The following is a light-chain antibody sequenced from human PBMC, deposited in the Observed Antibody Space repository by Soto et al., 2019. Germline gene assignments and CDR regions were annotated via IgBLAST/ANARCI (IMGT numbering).Light chain of an antibody. CDR2: WAS. V-gene: IGKV4-1*01. CDR3: QQDTRIPLYT. Sequence: DIVMTQSPDSLAVSLGERATINCTSSQSVIYSSNNKNYLAWYQQKPGQPPKLLIYWASTRESGVPDRFSGSGSGTDFTLTISSLQAEDVAVYYCQQDTRIPLYTFGQGTKLEIK. J-gene: IGKJ2*01. CDR1: QSVIYSSNNKNY.